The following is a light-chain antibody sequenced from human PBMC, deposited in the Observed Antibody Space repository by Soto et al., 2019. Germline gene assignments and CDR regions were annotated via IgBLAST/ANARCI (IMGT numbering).Light chain of an antibody. Sequence: EVVLTQSPGTLSLSPGERATLSCRASQSVSRNNLAWFQQKPGQAPRLLIYGASTRATGIPDRFSGSGSETDFTLTISRVEPEDFAVYYCQQYGSSPKTFGQGTKVEIK. CDR3: QQYGSSPKT. CDR2: GAS. J-gene: IGKJ1*01. CDR1: QSVSRNN. V-gene: IGKV3-20*01.